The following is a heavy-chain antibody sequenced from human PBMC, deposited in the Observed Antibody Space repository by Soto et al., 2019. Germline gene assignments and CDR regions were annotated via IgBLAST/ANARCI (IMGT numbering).Heavy chain of an antibody. CDR2: IYHGGTT. CDR3: ARVHVMVVAGSTFDY. D-gene: IGHD6-19*01. Sequence: SETLSLTCSVSGYSIRSGSYLVLIRHPPGKGPEWIASIYHGGTTFYNPSLKSRITISVDTSNNQFSLKLRSVTAADTAVYYCARVHVMVVAGSTFDYWGHGTLVTVSS. CDR1: GYSIRSGSY. J-gene: IGHJ4*01. V-gene: IGHV4-38-2*02.